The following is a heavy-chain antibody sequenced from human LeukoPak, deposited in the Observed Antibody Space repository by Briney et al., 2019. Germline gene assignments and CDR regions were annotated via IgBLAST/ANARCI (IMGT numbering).Heavy chain of an antibody. CDR3: ARDGARLDI. Sequence: ASLKVSCKASGYTFTSYALNWVRQAPGQRREWVGWLTTDTGNPPYAQGFTGRFVFSLDTSVSTAYLQISSLKAEDTAVYYCARDGARLDIWGQGTMVTVSS. J-gene: IGHJ3*02. CDR1: GYTFTSYA. V-gene: IGHV7-4-1*02. D-gene: IGHD4/OR15-4a*01. CDR2: LTTDTGNP.